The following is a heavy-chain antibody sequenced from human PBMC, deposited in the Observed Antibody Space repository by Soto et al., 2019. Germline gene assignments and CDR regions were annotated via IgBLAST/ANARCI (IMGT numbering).Heavy chain of an antibody. J-gene: IGHJ4*02. CDR3: ARELGGSHDD. Sequence: EVQLVESGGGLLQPGVSLRLSCAASGFTFSTYWMHWVRQAPGKGLVWVSRIKTDGSVTTYAASVKGRFTISRDNAKNTLYLHMTTLRAEDTVVYYFARELGGSHDDWGPGTLVSVSS. CDR1: GFTFSTYW. V-gene: IGHV3-74*01. CDR2: IKTDGSVT. D-gene: IGHD3-16*01.